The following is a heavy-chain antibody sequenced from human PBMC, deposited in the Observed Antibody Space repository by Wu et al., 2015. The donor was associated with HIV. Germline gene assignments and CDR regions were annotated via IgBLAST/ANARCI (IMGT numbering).Heavy chain of an antibody. CDR2: IIPIFGTA. D-gene: IGHD3-3*01. J-gene: IGHJ4*02. CDR1: GGTFSSYA. V-gene: IGHV1-69*01. CDR3: ARSRRHDFWSGPFDY. Sequence: QVQLVQSGAEVKKPGSSVKVNSCKASGGTFSSYAISWVRQAPGQGLEWMGGIIPIFGTANYAQKFQGRVTITADESTSTAYMELSSLRSEDTAVYYCARSRRHDFWSGPFDYWGQGTLVTVSS.